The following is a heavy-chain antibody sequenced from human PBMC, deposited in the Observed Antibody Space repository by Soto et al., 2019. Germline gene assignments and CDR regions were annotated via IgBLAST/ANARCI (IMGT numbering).Heavy chain of an antibody. D-gene: IGHD4-17*01. V-gene: IGHV1-69*15. CDR1: GGTFSSDA. CDR3: ARDNAVTTLYYFDH. J-gene: IGHJ4*02. Sequence: QVQLVQSGAEVKKPGSSVKVSCKASGGTFSSDAFSWVRQAPGQGLEWMGTVIPMFSESNYAQKFQGRVTITADEPTSTDYMELSGLRSEDTAVYYCARDNAVTTLYYFDHWGQGTLVTVSS. CDR2: VIPMFSES.